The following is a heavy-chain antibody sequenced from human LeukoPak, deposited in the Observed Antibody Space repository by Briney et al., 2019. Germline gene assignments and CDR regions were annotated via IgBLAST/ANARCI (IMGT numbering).Heavy chain of an antibody. CDR3: ARDYGGSSGWFDP. J-gene: IGHJ5*02. V-gene: IGHV1-8*01. D-gene: IGHD4-23*01. CDR2: MSPNSDNT. CDR1: GYTFTSYD. Sequence: ASVKVSCKASGYTFTSYDIDWVRQATGQGLEWMGWMSPNSDNTGYAQKFQGRVTFTRDTSISTAYMELRSLTSEDTAVYYCARDYGGSSGWFDPWGQGTLVTVSS.